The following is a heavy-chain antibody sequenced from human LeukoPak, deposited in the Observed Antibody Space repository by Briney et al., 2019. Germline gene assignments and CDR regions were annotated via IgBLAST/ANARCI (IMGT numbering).Heavy chain of an antibody. CDR1: GYTFTSYY. CDR3: NGKGYSYGYPAFDI. CDR2: INPSGGST. D-gene: IGHD5-18*01. V-gene: IGHV1-46*01. Sequence: ASVKVSCKASGYTFTSYYMRWVRQAPGQGLEWMGIINPSGGSTSYAQKFQGRVTMTRDTSASTVYMELSSLRSEDTAVYYCNGKGYSYGYPAFDIWGQGTMVTVSS. J-gene: IGHJ3*02.